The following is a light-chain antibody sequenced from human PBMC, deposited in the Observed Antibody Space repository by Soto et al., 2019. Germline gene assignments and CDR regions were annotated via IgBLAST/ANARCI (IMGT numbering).Light chain of an antibody. CDR1: QSVSSSY. CDR2: GAS. J-gene: IGKJ2*01. V-gene: IGKV3-20*01. CDR3: QQYGSSPET. Sequence: EIVLTQSPGTLSLSPGERATLSCRASQSVSSSYLAWYQQKPGQAPRLLIYGASSRATGIPDRFSGSGSGTDFTLPISRVEPEDLAVYYCQQYGSSPETFGQGTKLEIK.